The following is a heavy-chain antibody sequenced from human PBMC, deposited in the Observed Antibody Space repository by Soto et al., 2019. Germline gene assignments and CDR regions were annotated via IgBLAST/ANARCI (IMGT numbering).Heavy chain of an antibody. J-gene: IGHJ4*02. Sequence: QVQLQESGPGLVKPSETLSLTCAVSGDFISSPNWWSWYRQTPGKGLELIGEMFASGSSNYNPSLNGRVTISLDTSKNHFSLKLTSLTAADTAIYYCAREGFDHRPDYWGQGIPVTVSS. CDR3: AREGFDHRPDY. CDR2: MFASGSS. V-gene: IGHV4-4*02. CDR1: GDFISSPNW.